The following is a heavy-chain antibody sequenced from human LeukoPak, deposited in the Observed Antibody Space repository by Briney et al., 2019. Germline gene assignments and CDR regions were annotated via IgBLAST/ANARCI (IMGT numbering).Heavy chain of an antibody. CDR1: GFTFSSYS. V-gene: IGHV3-21*04. CDR3: AKSMVRGVFDY. D-gene: IGHD3-10*01. CDR2: ISSSSYI. Sequence: GGSLRLSCAASGFTFSSYSMNWVRQAPGKGLEWVSSISSSSYIYYADSVKGRFTISRDNSKNTLYLQMNSLRAEDTAVYYCAKSMVRGVFDYWGQGTLVTVSS. J-gene: IGHJ4*02.